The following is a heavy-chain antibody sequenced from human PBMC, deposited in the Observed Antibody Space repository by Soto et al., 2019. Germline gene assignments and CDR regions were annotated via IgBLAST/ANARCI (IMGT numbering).Heavy chain of an antibody. J-gene: IGHJ6*02. D-gene: IGHD6-13*01. CDR1: GYTFTSYY. V-gene: IGHV1-46*01. CDR3: ARERRAAAGTGDYYYYGMDV. Sequence: GASVKVSCKASGYTFTSYYMHWVRQAPGQGLEWMGIINPSGGSTSYAQKFQSRVTMTRDTSTSTVYMELSSLRSEDTAVYYCARERRAAAGTGDYYYYGMDVWGQGTTVTVSS. CDR2: INPSGGST.